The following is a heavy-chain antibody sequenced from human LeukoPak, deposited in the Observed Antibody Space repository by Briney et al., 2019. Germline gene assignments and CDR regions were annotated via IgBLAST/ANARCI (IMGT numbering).Heavy chain of an antibody. D-gene: IGHD2-21*01. J-gene: IGHJ4*02. CDR1: GDSFFTNNVA. CDR3: ARGKYSSFDN. Sequence: QTLSLTCAISGDSFFTNNVAWNWIRQSPSRGLEWPGRTYDRCKWSVDYVVAVISLITNNADTSKNQFSLQMSSVTPEDTAVYYCARGKYSSFDNWGKGTLVTVSS. CDR2: TYDRCKWSV. V-gene: IGHV6-1*01.